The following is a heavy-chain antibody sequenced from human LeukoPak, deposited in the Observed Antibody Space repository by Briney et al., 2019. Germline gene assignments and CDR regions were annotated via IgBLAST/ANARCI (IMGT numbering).Heavy chain of an antibody. D-gene: IGHD6-19*01. V-gene: IGHV1-69*06. J-gene: IGHJ4*02. CDR1: GYTFTGYY. CDR3: ARSTWYSSGWRCDY. CDR2: IIPIFGTA. Sequence: ASVKVSCKASGYTFTGYYIHWVRQAPGQGLEWMGGIIPIFGTANYAQKFQGRVTITADKSTSTAYMELSSLRSEDTAVYYCARSTWYSSGWRCDYWGQGTLVTVSS.